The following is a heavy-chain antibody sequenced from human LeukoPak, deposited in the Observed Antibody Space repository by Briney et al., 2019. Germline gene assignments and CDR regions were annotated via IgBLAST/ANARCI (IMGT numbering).Heavy chain of an antibody. D-gene: IGHD3-10*01. J-gene: IGHJ4*02. CDR3: ARFYGSGTSSYFDS. CDR2: IYPGNSDT. CDR1: GYSFSTYW. V-gene: IGHV5-51*01. Sequence: GESLKISCKGSGYSFSTYWIGWVRQMPGKGLEWMGIIYPGNSDTRNSPSFQGQVTISVDKSINTAYLQWSSLKASDTAMYYCARFYGSGTSSYFDSWGQGTPVTVSS.